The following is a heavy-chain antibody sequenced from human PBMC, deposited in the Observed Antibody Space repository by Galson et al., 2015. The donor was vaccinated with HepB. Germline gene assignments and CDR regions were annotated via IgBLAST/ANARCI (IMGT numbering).Heavy chain of an antibody. CDR2: ISGSGGSK. Sequence: SLRLSCAASGFTFSSYAMNWVRQAPGKGLEWVSAISGSGGSKYYADSVKGRFTISRDNSKNTLYLQMNSLRAEDTAVYYCAKERGYSGYAAGAAFAYWGQGTLVTVSS. CDR3: AKERGYSGYAAGAAFAY. CDR1: GFTFSSYA. V-gene: IGHV3-23*01. D-gene: IGHD5-12*01. J-gene: IGHJ4*02.